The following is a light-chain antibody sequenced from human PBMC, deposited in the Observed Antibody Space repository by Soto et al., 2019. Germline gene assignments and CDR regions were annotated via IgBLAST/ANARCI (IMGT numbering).Light chain of an antibody. Sequence: DIQMTQSPSTLSASVGDRVTITCRASQNVNAWLAWYQQKPGKAPKLLIYKASTLQSGVPSRFSGSGSGTEFTLTINGLLPDDSATYYCQQNNSPWYTVGQGTKLEIK. CDR2: KAS. CDR1: QNVNAW. V-gene: IGKV1-5*03. CDR3: QQNNSPWYT. J-gene: IGKJ2*01.